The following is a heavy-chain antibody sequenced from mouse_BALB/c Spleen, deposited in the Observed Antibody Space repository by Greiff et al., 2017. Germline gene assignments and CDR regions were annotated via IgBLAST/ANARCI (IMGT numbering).Heavy chain of an antibody. CDR3: ARSGTISFAY. CDR2: ISTYYGDA. D-gene: IGHD2-12*01. CDR1: GYTFTDYA. Sequence: QVQLQQSGAELVRPGVSVKISCKGSGYTFTDYAMHWVKQSHAKSLEWIGVISTYYGDASYNQKFKGKATMTVDKSSSTAYMELARLTSEDSAIYYCARSGTISFAYWGQGTLVTVSA. J-gene: IGHJ3*01. V-gene: IGHV1S137*01.